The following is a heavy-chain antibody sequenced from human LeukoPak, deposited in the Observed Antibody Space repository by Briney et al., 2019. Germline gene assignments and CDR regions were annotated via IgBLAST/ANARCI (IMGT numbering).Heavy chain of an antibody. Sequence: SETLSLTCTVSGGSISSGSYYWSWIRQPAGKGLEWIGRIYTSGSTNYNPSLKSRVTISVDTSKNQFSLKLSSVTAADTAVYYCARDQRGYSGIDYWGQGTLVTVSS. CDR1: GGSISSGSYY. CDR2: IYTSGST. J-gene: IGHJ4*02. CDR3: ARDQRGYSGIDY. D-gene: IGHD5-12*01. V-gene: IGHV4-61*02.